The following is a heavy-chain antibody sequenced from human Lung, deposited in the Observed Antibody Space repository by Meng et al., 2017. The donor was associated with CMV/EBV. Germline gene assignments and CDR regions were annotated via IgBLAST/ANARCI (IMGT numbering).Heavy chain of an antibody. Sequence: SXXVSXKASGSTFRSYAINWVRQAPGQGLQWLGGIIPIFGTANYAQKSEGRVTLMADEATNTAYMELIRLRSEDTALYYCAWTPVGAMGPRGWFDPWDQGTLVTVSS. J-gene: IGHJ5*02. CDR1: GSTFRSYA. D-gene: IGHD5-18*01. CDR2: IIPIFGTA. V-gene: IGHV1-69*13. CDR3: AWTPVGAMGPRGWFDP.